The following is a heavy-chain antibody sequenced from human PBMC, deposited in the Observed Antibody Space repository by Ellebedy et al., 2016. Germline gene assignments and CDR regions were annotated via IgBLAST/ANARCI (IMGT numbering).Heavy chain of an antibody. CDR3: ARVGSAHDAFDI. J-gene: IGHJ3*02. CDR1: GFTFSSYG. D-gene: IGHD3-16*01. CDR2: ISYDGSNK. Sequence: GGSLRLSCAASGFTFSSYGMHWVRQAPGKGLEWVAVISYDGSNKYYADSVKGRFTISRDNAKNSLYLQMNSLRAEDTAVYYCARVGSAHDAFDIWGQGTMVTVSS. V-gene: IGHV3-30*03.